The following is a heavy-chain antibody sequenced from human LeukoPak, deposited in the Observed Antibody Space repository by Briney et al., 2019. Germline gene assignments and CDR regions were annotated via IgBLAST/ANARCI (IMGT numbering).Heavy chain of an antibody. D-gene: IGHD3-10*01. Sequence: ASVKVSCKASVYTFTGYYMHWVRPAPGQGLEWMGWINPKSGGTNYAQKFQGRVTMTRDTPISTAYMELSRLRADDTAVYYCARVGSGSYRDWFDPWGQGTLVTVSS. J-gene: IGHJ5*02. CDR2: INPKSGGT. V-gene: IGHV1-2*02. CDR1: VYTFTGYY. CDR3: ARVGSGSYRDWFDP.